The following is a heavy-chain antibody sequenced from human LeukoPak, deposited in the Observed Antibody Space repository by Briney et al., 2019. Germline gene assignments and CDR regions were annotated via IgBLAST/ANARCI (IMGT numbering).Heavy chain of an antibody. J-gene: IGHJ4*02. CDR3: ARELYYYDSSGPFDY. Sequence: GASVKVSCKASGYTFTSSYLHWVRQAPGQGLEWMGMISPSGASTTYAQKFQGRVTMTRDTSTSTAYMELSSLRSEDTAVYYCARELYYYDSSGPFDYWGQGTLVTVSS. CDR2: ISPSGAST. V-gene: IGHV1-46*01. D-gene: IGHD3-22*01. CDR1: GYTFTSSY.